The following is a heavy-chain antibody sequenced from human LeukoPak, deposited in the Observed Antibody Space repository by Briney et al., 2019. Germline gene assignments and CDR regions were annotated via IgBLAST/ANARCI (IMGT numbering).Heavy chain of an antibody. CDR1: GISLGDHY. CDR2: ISSSGRTI. Sequence: GGSLRLSCAASGISLGDHYRNWIRQAPGKGLEWLSYISSSGRTIAYADSVKGRFTISRDNAKNSLWLQMNSLRADDTAVYYCARTKSEPTYGQHHGLDNWGQGTLVTVSS. CDR3: ARTKSEPTYGQHHGLDN. D-gene: IGHD2-8*01. V-gene: IGHV3-11*01. J-gene: IGHJ4*02.